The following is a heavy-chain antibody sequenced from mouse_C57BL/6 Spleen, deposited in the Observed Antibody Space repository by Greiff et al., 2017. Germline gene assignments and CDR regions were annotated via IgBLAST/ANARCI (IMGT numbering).Heavy chain of an antibody. CDR3: ARTDWENWYFDV. J-gene: IGHJ1*03. Sequence: VQLQQSGAELVRPGSSVKLSCKASGYTFTSYWMHWVKQRPIQGLEWIGNIDPSDSETHYNQKFKDKATLTVDKSSSTAYMQLSSLTSEDSAVYYCARTDWENWYFDVWGTGTTVTVSS. CDR2: IDPSDSET. D-gene: IGHD4-1*01. CDR1: GYTFTSYW. V-gene: IGHV1-52*01.